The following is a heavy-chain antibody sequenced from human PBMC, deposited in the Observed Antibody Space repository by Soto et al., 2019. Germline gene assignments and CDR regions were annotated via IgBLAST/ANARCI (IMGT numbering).Heavy chain of an antibody. CDR3: ARDPLTMVRGVKHYFDY. J-gene: IGHJ4*02. D-gene: IGHD3-10*01. CDR2: IIPILGIA. Sequence: QVQLVQSGAGVKKPGSSVKVSCKASGGTFSSYTISWVRQAPGQGLEWMGRIIPILGIANYAQKFQGRVTITADKSTSTAYMELSSLRSEDTAVYYCARDPLTMVRGVKHYFDYWGQGTLVTVSS. CDR1: GGTFSSYT. V-gene: IGHV1-69*08.